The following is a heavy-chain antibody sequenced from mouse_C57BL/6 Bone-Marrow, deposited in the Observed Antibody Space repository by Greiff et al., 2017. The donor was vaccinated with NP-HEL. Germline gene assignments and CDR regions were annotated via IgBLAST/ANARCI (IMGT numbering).Heavy chain of an antibody. D-gene: IGHD3-2*02. Sequence: EVQLQESGGGLVQPGESLKLSCESNEYEFPSHDMSWVRKTPEKRLELVAAINSDGGSTYYPDTMERRFIISRDNTKKTLYLQMSSLRSEDTALYYCARRGQLRLRRYFDYWGQDTTLTVSS. CDR2: INSDGGST. V-gene: IGHV5-2*01. CDR3: ARRGQLRLRRYFDY. CDR1: EYEFPSHD. J-gene: IGHJ2*01.